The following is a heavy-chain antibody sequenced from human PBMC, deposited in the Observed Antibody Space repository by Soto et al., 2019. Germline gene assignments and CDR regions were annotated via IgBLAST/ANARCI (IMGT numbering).Heavy chain of an antibody. D-gene: IGHD3-3*01. Sequence: SGPTLVNPTQTLTLTCSFSGFSLSADGMCVSWIRQPPGKALEWLALIDWEDNKFYSTPLKTRLTLSKDTSKNQVVLTMTDMDPVDTATYYCVRIRSGYSPSSYYYGLDVWGQGTTVTVSS. CDR3: VRIRSGYSPSSYYYGLDV. CDR2: IDWEDNK. CDR1: GFSLSADGMC. J-gene: IGHJ6*02. V-gene: IGHV2-70*01.